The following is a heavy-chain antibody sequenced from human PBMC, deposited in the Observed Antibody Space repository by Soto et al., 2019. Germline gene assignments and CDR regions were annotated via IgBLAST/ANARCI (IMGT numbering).Heavy chain of an antibody. CDR1: GGSIDSFY. CDR3: ARPFLWSGHLPEFRDGMDV. V-gene: IGHV4-59*01. J-gene: IGHJ6*02. D-gene: IGHD3-3*01. Sequence: QMQLQESGPGLVKPSETLSLTCTVSGGSIDSFYWSWIRQFPGKGLEWIGYIYYSGSTTNYNPSLKSRATLSVDTSKNQFSLKLSSMTAADTAVYYCARPFLWSGHLPEFRDGMDVWGPGTTVIVSS. CDR2: IYYSGSTT.